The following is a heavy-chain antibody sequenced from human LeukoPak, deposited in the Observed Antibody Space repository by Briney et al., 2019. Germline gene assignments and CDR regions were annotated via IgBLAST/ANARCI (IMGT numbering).Heavy chain of an antibody. J-gene: IGHJ5*01. CDR1: GDSIGSYY. CDR3: ARGRARDESYPWLDC. Sequence: PSETLSLTCPVSGDSIGSYYWTWIRQSPGKGLEWIGYIFYSGSTNYSPSLKSRVSISVDTSNNQFSLQLRSVTAADTAIYYCARGRARDESYPWLDCWGQGTLVTVSS. CDR2: IFYSGST. V-gene: IGHV4-59*01. D-gene: IGHD3-16*02.